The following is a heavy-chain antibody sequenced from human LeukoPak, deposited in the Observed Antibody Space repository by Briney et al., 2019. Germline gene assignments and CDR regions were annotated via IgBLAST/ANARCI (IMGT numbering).Heavy chain of an antibody. Sequence: GGSLRLSCAASEFTFSSYTMGWVRQAPGKGLEWVANIKQDGSEKYYVDSVKGRFTISRDNAKNSLYLQMNSLRAEDTAVYYCAREGFPPKISDFWSGLGPYYYYGMDVWGQGTTVTVSS. V-gene: IGHV3-7*01. D-gene: IGHD3-3*01. J-gene: IGHJ6*02. CDR3: AREGFPPKISDFWSGLGPYYYYGMDV. CDR2: IKQDGSEK. CDR1: EFTFSSYT.